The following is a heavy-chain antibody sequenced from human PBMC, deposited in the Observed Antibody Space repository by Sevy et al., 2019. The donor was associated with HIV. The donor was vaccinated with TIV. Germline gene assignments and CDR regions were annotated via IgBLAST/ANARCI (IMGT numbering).Heavy chain of an antibody. J-gene: IGHJ4*02. Sequence: SETLSLTCTVSGGSISSYYWSWIRQPPGKGLEWIGYIYYSGSTNYNPSLKSRVTISVDTSKNQFSLRLSSVTAADTAVYYCARGAYYFDYWGQGTLVTVSS. CDR2: IYYSGST. CDR3: ARGAYYFDY. CDR1: GGSISSYY. V-gene: IGHV4-59*01.